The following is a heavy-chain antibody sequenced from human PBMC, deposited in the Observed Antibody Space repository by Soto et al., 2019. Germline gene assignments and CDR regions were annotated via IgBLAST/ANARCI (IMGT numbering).Heavy chain of an antibody. D-gene: IGHD3-10*01. CDR1: GYTFTSYG. CDR2: ISAYNGNT. V-gene: IGHV1-18*01. Sequence: QVQLVQSGAEVKKPGASVKVSCKASGYTFTSYGISWVRQAPGQGLEWMGWISAYNGNTNYAQKLQGRVTMTTDTSTSTASRELRSLRSDDTAVYYGARDGLSMVRGVMLDRYYYYGMDVWGQGTTVTVSS. CDR3: ARDGLSMVRGVMLDRYYYYGMDV. J-gene: IGHJ6*02.